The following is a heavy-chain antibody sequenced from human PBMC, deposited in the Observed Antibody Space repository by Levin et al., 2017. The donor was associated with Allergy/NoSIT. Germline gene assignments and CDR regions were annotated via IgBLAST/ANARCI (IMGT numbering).Heavy chain of an antibody. CDR2: VYNSGST. CDR3: ARGSTYFYYYMDV. J-gene: IGHJ6*03. CDR1: GGSISSYY. V-gene: IGHV4-59*01. Sequence: ESLKISCTVSGGSISSYYWSWIRQPPGKGLEWIGYVYNSGSTNYNPSLRSRLTISVDTSKNQFSLKLSSVTATDSAVYYCARGSTYFYYYMDVWGKGTTVTVSS.